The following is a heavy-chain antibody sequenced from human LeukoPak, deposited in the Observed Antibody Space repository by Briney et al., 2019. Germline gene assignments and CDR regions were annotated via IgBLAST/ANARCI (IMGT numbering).Heavy chain of an antibody. V-gene: IGHV3-48*01. D-gene: IGHD2/OR15-2a*01. CDR3: ASSPNSRAFDI. J-gene: IGHJ3*02. CDR2: ISSSSCPI. Sequence: GGSLRLSCAASGFTFNTYSMNWVRQAPGKGLEWVSYISSSSCPIYYADSVKGRFTVSRDNAKNSLYLQMSGLRAEDTALYYCASSPNSRAFDIWGQGTMVTISS. CDR1: GFTFNTYS.